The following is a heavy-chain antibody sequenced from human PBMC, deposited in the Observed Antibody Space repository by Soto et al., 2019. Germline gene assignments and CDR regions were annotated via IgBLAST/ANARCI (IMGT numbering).Heavy chain of an antibody. CDR3: ARQKVDASDY. CDR2: MNPNSGNT. Sequence: ASVKVSCKASGGTFSSYAISWVRQATGQGLEWMGWMNPNSGNTGYAQKFQGRVTMTRNTSISTAYMELSSLRSEDTAVYYCARQKVDASDYWGQGTLVTVSS. J-gene: IGHJ4*02. CDR1: GGTFSSYA. D-gene: IGHD2-15*01. V-gene: IGHV1-8*02.